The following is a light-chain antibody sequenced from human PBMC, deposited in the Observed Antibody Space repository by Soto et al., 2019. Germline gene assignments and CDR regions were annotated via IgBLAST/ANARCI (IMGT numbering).Light chain of an antibody. V-gene: IGLV1-40*01. Sequence: QSVLTQPPSVSGAPGQRVTISCTGSSSNIGAGYDVPWYQQLPGTAPKLLIYGNSNRPSGVPDRFSGSKSGTSASLAITGLQAEDEADYYCQSYESSLSGVVFGGGTKLTVL. J-gene: IGLJ2*01. CDR1: SSNIGAGYD. CDR3: QSYESSLSGVV. CDR2: GNS.